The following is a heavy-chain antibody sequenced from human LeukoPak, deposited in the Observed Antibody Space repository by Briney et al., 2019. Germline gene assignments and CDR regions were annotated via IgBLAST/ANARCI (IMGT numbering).Heavy chain of an antibody. CDR2: IGTAGDT. D-gene: IGHD5-18*01. J-gene: IGHJ6*03. CDR3: AREGYSYGSYYMDV. CDR1: GFTFSNYA. V-gene: IGHV3-13*01. Sequence: GGSLRLSCAASGFTFSNYAMHWVRQATGKGLEWVSAIGTAGDTYYPGSVKGRFTISRENAKNSLYLQMNSLRTGDTAVYYCAREGYSYGSYYMDVWGKGTTVTVSS.